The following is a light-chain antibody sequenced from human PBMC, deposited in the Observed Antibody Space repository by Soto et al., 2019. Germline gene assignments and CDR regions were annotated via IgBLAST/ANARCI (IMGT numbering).Light chain of an antibody. V-gene: IGKV3-20*01. CDR1: QSVSSSY. CDR2: GAS. Sequence: EIVLTQSPGTLSLSPGERATLSCRASQSVSSSYLAWYQQKPGQAPRLLIYGASSRATGIPDRFSGSGSGTDFTLTISRLGPEDFAVYYCQQFGRSLYTFGQGTKLEIK. CDR3: QQFGRSLYT. J-gene: IGKJ2*01.